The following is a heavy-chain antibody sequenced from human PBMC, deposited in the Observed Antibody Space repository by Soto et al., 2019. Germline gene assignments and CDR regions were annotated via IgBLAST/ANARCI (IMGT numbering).Heavy chain of an antibody. J-gene: IGHJ4*02. Sequence: GESLKISCQCSGYTFSNFWIGWVRQLPGKGLEWMGIIYPGDHETRYSPSFHGKVTISADKSINTAYLQWNSLEASDTAFYFCARSPRSSPYFDYWGQGALVTVAS. V-gene: IGHV5-51*01. CDR1: GYTFSNFW. D-gene: IGHD6-13*01. CDR3: ARSPRSSPYFDY. CDR2: IYPGDHET.